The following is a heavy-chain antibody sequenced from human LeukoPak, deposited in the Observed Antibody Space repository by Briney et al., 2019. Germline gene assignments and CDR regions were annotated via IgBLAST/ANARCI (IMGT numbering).Heavy chain of an antibody. V-gene: IGHV4-39*07. CDR2: IYYSGST. J-gene: IGHJ5*02. Sequence: SETLSLTCTVSGGSISSSSYYWGWIRQPPGKGLEWIGSIYYSGSTYYNPSLKSRVTISVDTSKNQFSLKLSSVTAADTAVYYCARMEMPNWFDPWGQGTLVTVSS. CDR1: GGSISSSSYY. D-gene: IGHD5-24*01. CDR3: ARMEMPNWFDP.